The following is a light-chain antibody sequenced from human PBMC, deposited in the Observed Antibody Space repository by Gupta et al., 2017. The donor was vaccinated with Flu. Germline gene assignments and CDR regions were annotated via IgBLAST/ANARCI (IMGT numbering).Light chain of an antibody. J-gene: IGKJ5*01. CDR3: QQDCTSPLT. V-gene: IGKV3-20*01. CDR2: GAF. Sequence: EIELTQSPGTLSLSPGERATLSCRASQSVSSSYVAWYQQKPGQAPRLLIYGAFDRAAGISDRFSGSGSGIAFTLTISSLEPEEFAMYYCQQDCTSPLTFGEGTRLDIK. CDR1: QSVSSSY.